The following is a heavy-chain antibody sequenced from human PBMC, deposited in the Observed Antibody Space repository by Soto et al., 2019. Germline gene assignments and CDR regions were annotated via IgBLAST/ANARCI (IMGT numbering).Heavy chain of an antibody. V-gene: IGHV1-69*01. CDR3: ARSHSSSSRYYYYYVMDV. CDR1: GGTFSSYA. D-gene: IGHD6-6*01. J-gene: IGHJ6*02. CDR2: IIPIFGTA. Sequence: QVQLVQSGAEVKKPGSSVKVSCKASGGTFSSYAISWVRQAPGQGLEWMGGIIPIFGTANYAQKFQGRVTITADESTSTAYMELSSLRSEDTAVYYCARSHSSSSRYYYYYVMDVWGQGTTVTVSS.